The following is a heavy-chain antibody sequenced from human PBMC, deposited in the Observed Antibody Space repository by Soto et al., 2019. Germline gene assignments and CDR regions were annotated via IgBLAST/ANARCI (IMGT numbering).Heavy chain of an antibody. CDR3: ARVRGSGGGTHWYGYYFDY. CDR2: IFWRGEGT. Sequence: EVHLVASGGALVQPGGSLTLSCVGSGFTLSTYWLAWVRQAPGKGLEWVSNIFWRGEGTQYADSVQGRFTISRDNAKNSLYLYMTSLRAEDTAVYYCARVRGSGGGTHWYGYYFDYWGQGTQVIVSS. J-gene: IGHJ4*02. D-gene: IGHD2-15*01. V-gene: IGHV3-48*01. CDR1: GFTLSTYW.